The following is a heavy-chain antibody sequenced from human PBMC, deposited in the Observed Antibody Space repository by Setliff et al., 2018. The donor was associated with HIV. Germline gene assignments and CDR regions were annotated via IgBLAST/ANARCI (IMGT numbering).Heavy chain of an antibody. CDR1: GGSFSGYF. CDR2: INHDGIT. D-gene: IGHD3-10*01. V-gene: IGHV4-34*01. J-gene: IGHJ4*02. Sequence: SETLSLTCAVYGGSFSGYFWSWIRQPPGKGLEWSGEINHDGITNYNPSLKSRVTVSVDTSKSQFSLKLSSVTAADTAVYYCARGKYYFDSGTPSYFDYWGQGSLVTVSS. CDR3: ARGKYYFDSGTPSYFDY.